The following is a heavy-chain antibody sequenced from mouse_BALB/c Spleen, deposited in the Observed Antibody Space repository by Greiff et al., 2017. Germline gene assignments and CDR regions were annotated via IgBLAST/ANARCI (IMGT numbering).Heavy chain of an antibody. J-gene: IGHJ4*01. CDR1: GFTFNTYA. Sequence: EVQGVESGGGLVQPKGSLKLSCAASGFTFNTYAMNWVRQAPGKGLEWVARIRSKSNNYATYYADSVKDRFTISRDDSQSMLYLQMNNLKTEDTAMYYCVRQGVRQDAMDDWGQGTSVTVSS. CDR3: VRQGVRQDAMDD. D-gene: IGHD2-14*01. V-gene: IGHV10-1*02. CDR2: IRSKSNNYAT.